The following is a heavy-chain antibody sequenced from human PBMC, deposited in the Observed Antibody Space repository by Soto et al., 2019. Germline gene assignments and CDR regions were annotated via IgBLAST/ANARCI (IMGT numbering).Heavy chain of an antibody. V-gene: IGHV3-74*01. CDR3: ARVSSGSYLSYYYYGMDV. CDR1: GFTFSSYW. D-gene: IGHD1-26*01. Sequence: GGSLRLSCAASGFTFSSYWMHWVRQAPGKGLVWVSRINSDGSSTSYADSVKGRFTISRDNAKNTLYLQMNSLRAEDTAVYYCARVSSGSYLSYYYYGMDVWGQGTTVTVSS. J-gene: IGHJ6*02. CDR2: INSDGSST.